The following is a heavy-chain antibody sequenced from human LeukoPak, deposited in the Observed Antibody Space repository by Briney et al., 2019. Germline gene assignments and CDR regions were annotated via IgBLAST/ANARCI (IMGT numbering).Heavy chain of an antibody. J-gene: IGHJ6*02. CDR2: IIPIFGTA. CDR1: GGTFSSYA. D-gene: IGHD5-24*01. V-gene: IGHV1-69*01. CDR3: ARDLLDGYNSYYYYGMDV. Sequence: GASVKVSCKASGGTFSSYAISWVRQAPGQGLEWMGGIIPIFGTANYAQKFQGRVTITADESTSTAYMELSSLRSEDTAVYYCARDLLDGYNSYYYYGMDVWGQGTTVTVSS.